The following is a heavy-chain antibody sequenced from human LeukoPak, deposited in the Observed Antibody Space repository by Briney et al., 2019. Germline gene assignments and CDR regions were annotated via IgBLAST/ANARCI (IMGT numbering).Heavy chain of an antibody. Sequence: SETLSLTCTVSGGSISSYYWSWIRQPPGKGLEWIGYIYYSGSTNYNPSLKSRVTISVDTSKNQFSLKLSSVTAADTAVYYCAREVRYYDILTGYYATYFDYWGQGTLVTVSS. D-gene: IGHD3-9*01. CDR2: IYYSGST. CDR1: GGSISSYY. V-gene: IGHV4-59*01. J-gene: IGHJ4*02. CDR3: AREVRYYDILTGYYATYFDY.